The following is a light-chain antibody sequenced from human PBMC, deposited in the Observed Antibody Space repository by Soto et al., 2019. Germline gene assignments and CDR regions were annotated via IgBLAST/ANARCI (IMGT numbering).Light chain of an antibody. CDR2: RDN. J-gene: IGLJ2*01. CDR1: TPNIEKFY. V-gene: IGLV1-47*01. CDR3: AAWDDSLRGVV. Sequence: QTVVTQPPSASATPGQRVTISCFGSTPNIEKFYVYWYQQLPGTAPKLLVYRDNQRPSGVPDRFSGSKSGTSASLAISGLRSDDEADYYCAAWDDSLRGVVFGGGTKLTVL.